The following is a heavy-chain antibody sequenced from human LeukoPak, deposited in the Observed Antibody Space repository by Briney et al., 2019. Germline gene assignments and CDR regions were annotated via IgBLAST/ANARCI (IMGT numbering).Heavy chain of an antibody. CDR2: ISGSGGTA. D-gene: IGHD3-22*01. J-gene: IGHJ4*02. Sequence: GGSLRLSCAASGFTFSSYSMNWVCQAPGKGLEWVSAISGSGGTAYYADSVKGRFTISRDNSKNTLYLQMNSLRAEGTAVYYCAKKGYYDGSGYYMYYFDHWGQGTLVTVSS. V-gene: IGHV3-23*01. CDR3: AKKGYYDGSGYYMYYFDH. CDR1: GFTFSSYS.